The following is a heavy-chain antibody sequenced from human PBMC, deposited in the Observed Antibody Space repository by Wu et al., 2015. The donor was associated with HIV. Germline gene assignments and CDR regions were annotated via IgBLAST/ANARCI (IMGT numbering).Heavy chain of an antibody. Sequence: QVQLVQSGAEVKKPGASVKVSCKASGYIFSGHYMNWVRQAPGQGLEWVGWINPERGATEYAKKFQGRVTMSTDTSTNTAYMDLKNLKSDDTAVFYCVRGLYGGSPYNYFDPWGQGTLVTVSS. J-gene: IGHJ5*02. CDR3: VRGLYGGSPYNYFDP. CDR1: GYIFSGHY. V-gene: IGHV1-2*02. D-gene: IGHD1-26*01. CDR2: INPERGAT.